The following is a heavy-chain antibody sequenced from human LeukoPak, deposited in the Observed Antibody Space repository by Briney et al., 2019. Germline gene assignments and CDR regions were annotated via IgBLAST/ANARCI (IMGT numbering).Heavy chain of an antibody. Sequence: SETLSLTCTVSGGSISSYYWSWIRQPPGKGLEWIGYIYYSGSTNYNPSLKSRVTISVDTSRNQFSLKLSSVTAADTAVYYCARAPPYGCSGGSCYRALGFDPWGQGTLVTVSS. D-gene: IGHD2-15*01. V-gene: IGHV4-59*01. J-gene: IGHJ5*02. CDR3: ARAPPYGCSGGSCYRALGFDP. CDR2: IYYSGST. CDR1: GGSISSYY.